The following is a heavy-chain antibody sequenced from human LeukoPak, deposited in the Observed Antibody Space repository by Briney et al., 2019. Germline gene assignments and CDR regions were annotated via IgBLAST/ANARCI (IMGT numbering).Heavy chain of an antibody. CDR2: ISSSGSTI. CDR1: GFTFSDYY. D-gene: IGHD3-10*01. J-gene: IGHJ5*02. V-gene: IGHV3-11*01. Sequence: GGSLRLSCAASGFTFSDYYMSWIRQAPGKGLEWVSYISSSGSTIHYADSVKGRFTISRDNAKNSLYLQMNSLRAEDTAVYYCARDSTYYTPNWFDPWGQGTLVTVSS. CDR3: ARDSTYYTPNWFDP.